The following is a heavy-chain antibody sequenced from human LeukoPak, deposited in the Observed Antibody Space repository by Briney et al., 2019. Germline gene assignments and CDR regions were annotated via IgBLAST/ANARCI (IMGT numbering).Heavy chain of an antibody. D-gene: IGHD2-8*01. CDR2: IYYSGST. V-gene: IGHV4-59*01. CDR1: GGSISSYY. Sequence: SETLSLTCTVSGGSISSYYWSWTRQPPGKGLEWIGYIYYSGSTNYNPSLKSRVTVSVDTSKNQCSLKLSSVTTADTAVYYCTRSTNLEAFDIWGQGTMVTVSS. J-gene: IGHJ3*02. CDR3: TRSTNLEAFDI.